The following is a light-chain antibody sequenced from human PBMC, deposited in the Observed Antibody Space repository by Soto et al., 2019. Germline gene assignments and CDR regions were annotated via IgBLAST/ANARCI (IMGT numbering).Light chain of an antibody. J-gene: IGKJ1*01. CDR1: QSVSSS. CDR2: SGY. CDR3: QQRYSWLRV. Sequence: FVVTQSPDTLSLSPGETATLSCRASQSVSSSVAWYQHEPGQSPRLVVYSGYKRSPGVPARFSGSGSGTDFTLTISSLESDDFAIYYCQQRYSWLRVFGPGTKVEVK. V-gene: IGKV3-11*01.